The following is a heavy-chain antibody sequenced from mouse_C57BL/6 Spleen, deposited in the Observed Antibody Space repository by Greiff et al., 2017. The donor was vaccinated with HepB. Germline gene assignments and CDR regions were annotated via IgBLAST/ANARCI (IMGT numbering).Heavy chain of an antibody. J-gene: IGHJ1*03. D-gene: IGHD1-1*01. V-gene: IGHV1-81*01. Sequence: VQLQQSGAELARPGASVKLSCKASGYTFTSYGISWVKQRTGQGLEWIGEIYPRSGNTYYNEKFKGKATLTADKSSSTAYMELRSLTSEDSAVYFCARLGLDYGRYFDVWGTGTTVTVSS. CDR2: IYPRSGNT. CDR1: GYTFTSYG. CDR3: ARLGLDYGRYFDV.